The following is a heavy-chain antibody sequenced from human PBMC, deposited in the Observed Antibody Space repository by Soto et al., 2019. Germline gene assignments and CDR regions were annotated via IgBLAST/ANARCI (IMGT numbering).Heavy chain of an antibody. Sequence: PGGSLSLSCAASGCIFSAYAMNWVRQAPGKGLEWVSAINNNGGSTYYAESVRGRFTISRDNSINTLYLQMSSLRSDDTAVYYCAHPRGYGVFDAVDIWGQGTMVTVS. V-gene: IGHV3-23*01. CDR3: AHPRGYGVFDAVDI. J-gene: IGHJ3*02. D-gene: IGHD4-17*01. CDR2: INNNGGST. CDR1: GCIFSAYA.